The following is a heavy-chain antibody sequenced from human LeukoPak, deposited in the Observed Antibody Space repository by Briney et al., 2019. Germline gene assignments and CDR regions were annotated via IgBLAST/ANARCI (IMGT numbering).Heavy chain of an antibody. CDR2: FDPEDGET. V-gene: IGHV1-24*01. J-gene: IGHJ6*03. Sequence: ASVKVSCKVSGYTLTELSMHWVRQAPGKGLEWMGGFDPEDGETIYAQKFQGRVTMTEDTSTDTAYMELSSLRSDDTAVYYCARDGDYSRGGDSHYYYMDVWGKGTTVTVSS. CDR3: ARDGDYSRGGDSHYYYMDV. CDR1: GYTLTELS. D-gene: IGHD2-21*01.